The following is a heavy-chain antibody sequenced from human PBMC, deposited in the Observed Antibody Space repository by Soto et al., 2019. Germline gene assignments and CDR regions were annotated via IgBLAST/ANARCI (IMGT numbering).Heavy chain of an antibody. Sequence: SETLSLTCTVSGGSIISGGYYWSWIRQHPGKGLEWIGYIYYSGSTYYNPSLKSRVTISVDTSKNQFSLKLSSVTAADTAVYYCARVKRKYCSSTSCYTGNWFDPWGQGTLVTVSS. CDR3: ARVKRKYCSSTSCYTGNWFDP. V-gene: IGHV4-31*03. J-gene: IGHJ5*02. CDR1: GGSIISGGYY. CDR2: IYYSGST. D-gene: IGHD2-2*02.